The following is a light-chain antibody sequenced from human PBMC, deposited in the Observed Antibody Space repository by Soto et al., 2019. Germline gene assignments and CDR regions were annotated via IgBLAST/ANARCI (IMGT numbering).Light chain of an antibody. CDR1: QSVLYSTNNKNY. Sequence: DIMMTQSPDSLAVSLGERATINCKSSQSVLYSTNNKNYLAWYQQKPGQPPKLLIYWAATRESGVPDRFSGSGSGTDFTLTISSLQAEDVAVYYCQQYYITPLTCGGGTKVEIK. CDR2: WAA. CDR3: QQYYITPLT. V-gene: IGKV4-1*01. J-gene: IGKJ4*01.